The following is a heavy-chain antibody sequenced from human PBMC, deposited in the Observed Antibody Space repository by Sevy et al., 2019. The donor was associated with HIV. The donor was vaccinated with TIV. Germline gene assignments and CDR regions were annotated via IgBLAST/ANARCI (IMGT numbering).Heavy chain of an antibody. V-gene: IGHV3-23*01. D-gene: IGHD6-13*01. CDR3: AKGRNQSGSSCDY. CDR1: GFTFTIYA. CDR2: ISGSGAST. J-gene: IGHJ4*02. Sequence: GGSLRLSCAASGFTFTIYAMTWVRQAPGRGLEWVSVISGSGASTYYTDSVKGRFTISRDNSKNTLYLQMNSLRAEDTAIYYCAKGRNQSGSSCDYWGQGTLVTVSS.